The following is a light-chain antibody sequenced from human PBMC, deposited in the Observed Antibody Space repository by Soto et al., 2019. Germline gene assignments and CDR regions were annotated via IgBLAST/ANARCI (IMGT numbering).Light chain of an antibody. J-gene: IGKJ1*01. CDR3: QQYNSYSWT. CDR1: QSISGW. Sequence: DIQMTQSPPTLSASVGDRVTMTCRASQSISGWLAWYQQKPGKAPKLLIYDASSLESGVPQRFSGSGSGTEFTLTISSLQPDDFATYYCQQYNSYSWTFGQGTKVDIK. V-gene: IGKV1-5*01. CDR2: DAS.